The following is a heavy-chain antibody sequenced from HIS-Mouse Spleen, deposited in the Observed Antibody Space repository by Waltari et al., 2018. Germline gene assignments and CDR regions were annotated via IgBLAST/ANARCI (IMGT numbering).Heavy chain of an antibody. J-gene: IGHJ4*02. Sequence: QVQLVESGGGVVQPGRSLRLSCEASGFTFRSYAMHGVRQAPGKGLEWVAVISYDGSNKYYADSVKGRFTISRDNSKNTLYLQMNSLRAEDTAVYYCARDPDAGSNLDYWGQGTLVTVSS. D-gene: IGHD4-4*01. CDR2: ISYDGSNK. CDR1: GFTFRSYA. CDR3: ARDPDAGSNLDY. V-gene: IGHV3-30*04.